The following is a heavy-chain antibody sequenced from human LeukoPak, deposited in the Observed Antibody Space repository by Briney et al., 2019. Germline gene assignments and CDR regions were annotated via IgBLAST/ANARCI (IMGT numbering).Heavy chain of an antibody. V-gene: IGHV3-30*03. J-gene: IGHJ3*02. Sequence: GGSLRLSCAASGFTFSIYSMNWVRQAPGKGLEWVAGISSSGDSEHYADSAKGRFTISRDNSNNMLFLLMNGLRPEDTAIYYCVRAGSSSGHCDNFDMWGQGTVITVSS. CDR3: VRAGSSSGHCDNFDM. CDR2: ISSSGDSE. CDR1: GFTFSIYS. D-gene: IGHD3-22*01.